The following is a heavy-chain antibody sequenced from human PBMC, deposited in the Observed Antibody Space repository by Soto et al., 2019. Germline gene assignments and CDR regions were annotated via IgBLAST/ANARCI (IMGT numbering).Heavy chain of an antibody. D-gene: IGHD6-19*01. J-gene: IGHJ6*02. V-gene: IGHV1-18*01. CDR1: GYTFTSYG. CDR2: ISPNNGNT. Sequence: ASVKVSCKASGYTFTSYGISWVRQAPGQGLEWMGWISPNNGNTNYAQKLQGRVTITADASTSTAYMELSSLRSEDTAVYYCARDNPGWAVAGIGNYYGMDVWGQGTTVTVSS. CDR3: ARDNPGWAVAGIGNYYGMDV.